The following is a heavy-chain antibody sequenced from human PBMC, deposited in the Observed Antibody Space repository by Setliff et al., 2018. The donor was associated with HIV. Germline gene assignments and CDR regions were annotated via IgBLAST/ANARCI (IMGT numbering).Heavy chain of an antibody. CDR2: INHSGST. J-gene: IGHJ5*02. D-gene: IGHD5-18*01. V-gene: IGHV4-34*01. CDR3: RWGIRGYSS. Sequence: PSETLSLTCAVYGGSFSGYDWSWIRQPPGKGLEWIGEINHSGSTNYNPSLKSRVTISVDTSKNQFSLKRYSVTAADTSDCAGRWGIRGYSSWGQGTLVTVSS. CDR1: GGSFSGYD.